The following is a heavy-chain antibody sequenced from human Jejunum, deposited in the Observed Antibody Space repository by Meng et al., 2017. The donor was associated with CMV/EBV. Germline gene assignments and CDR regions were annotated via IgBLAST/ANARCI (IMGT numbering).Heavy chain of an antibody. J-gene: IGHJ4*02. CDR1: GDTFTEDG. CDR3: ARVEVGITSGDY. Sequence: QAQLVQSGGEVKRTVSSLKLSCKASGDTFTEDGITGVRQAPGPGLEWMGWISTYNGNTNYAQTLQGRVTMTTDTSTSTAYMELRSLRSDDTAVYYCARVEVGITSGDYWGQGTLVTVPS. CDR2: ISTYNGNT. D-gene: IGHD1-26*01. V-gene: IGHV1-18*01.